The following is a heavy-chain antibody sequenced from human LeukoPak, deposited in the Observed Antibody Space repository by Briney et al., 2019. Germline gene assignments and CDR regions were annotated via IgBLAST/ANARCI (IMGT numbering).Heavy chain of an antibody. V-gene: IGHV3-53*01. J-gene: IGHJ4*02. Sequence: GGSLRLSCAASGFTVSSNYMSWVRQAPGKGLEWVSVIYSGGNTYYADSVKGRFTISRDNSKNTLYLQMNSLRAEDTAVYYCARGLRYSSGWYYFDYWGQGTLVTVSS. CDR1: GFTVSSNY. CDR2: IYSGGNT. D-gene: IGHD6-19*01. CDR3: ARGLRYSSGWYYFDY.